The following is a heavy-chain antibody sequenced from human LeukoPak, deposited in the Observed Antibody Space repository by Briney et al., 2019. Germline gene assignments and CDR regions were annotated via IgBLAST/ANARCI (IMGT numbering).Heavy chain of an antibody. CDR1: GFTFSSYG. D-gene: IGHD5-12*01. CDR2: IWYDGSNK. Sequence: GSLRLSCAASGFTFSSYGMHWVRQAPGKGLEWVAVIWYDGSNKYYADSVKGRFTISRDNSKNTLYLQMNSLSAEDTAVYYCAREIGYSGGFDYWGQGTLVTVSS. CDR3: AREIGYSGGFDY. V-gene: IGHV3-33*01. J-gene: IGHJ4*02.